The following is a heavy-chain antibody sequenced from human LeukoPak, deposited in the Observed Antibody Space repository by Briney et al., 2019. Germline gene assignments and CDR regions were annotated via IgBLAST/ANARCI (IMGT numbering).Heavy chain of an antibody. V-gene: IGHV4-39*01. CDR2: IYYSGST. J-gene: IGHJ4*02. Sequence: SETLSLTCTVSGGSISSSSYYWGWIRQPPGKGLEWIGSIYYSGSTYYNPSLKSRVTISVDTSKNQFSLKLSSVTAADTAVYYCARRIVPAAKRIAAHHPDYWGQGTLATVSS. CDR1: GGSISSSSYY. CDR3: ARRIVPAAKRIAAHHPDY. D-gene: IGHD2-2*01.